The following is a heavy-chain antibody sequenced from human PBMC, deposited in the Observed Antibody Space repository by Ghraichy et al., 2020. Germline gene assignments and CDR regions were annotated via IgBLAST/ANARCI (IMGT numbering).Heavy chain of an antibody. D-gene: IGHD4-17*01. J-gene: IGHJ5*01. CDR1: RLTFINYG. CDR3: AKRTTVTTGWFDS. Sequence: GGSLRLSCAASRLTFINYGMSWVRQAPGKGLEWVSTISGSGGSTYYADSVKGRFTISRDNSKNTLYLQMNSLRAEDTALYYCAKRTTVTTGWFDSWGQGTLVTVSS. CDR2: ISGSGGST. V-gene: IGHV3-23*01.